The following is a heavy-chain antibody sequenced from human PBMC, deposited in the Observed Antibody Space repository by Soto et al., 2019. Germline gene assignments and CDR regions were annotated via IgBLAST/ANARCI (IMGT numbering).Heavy chain of an antibody. CDR3: ARINKNDDFWSGGAFDI. Sequence: SGPTLVNPTQTLTLTCTFSGFSLTSSGVGVEWVRQPPGKALEWLALIYSNDDKRYSPSVKSRLTITKDTSKNRVVLTMTNMDPVDTATYYCARINKNDDFWSGGAFDIWGQGTMVTVSS. V-gene: IGHV2-5*01. J-gene: IGHJ3*02. D-gene: IGHD3-3*01. CDR2: IYSNDDK. CDR1: GFSLTSSGVG.